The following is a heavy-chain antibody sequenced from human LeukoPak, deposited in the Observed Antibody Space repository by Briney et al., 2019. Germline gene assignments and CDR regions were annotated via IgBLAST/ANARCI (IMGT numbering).Heavy chain of an antibody. CDR1: GFTVYNNF. D-gene: IGHD1-14*01. V-gene: IGHV3-66*01. CDR2: IYSGGST. Sequence: GGSLRLSCAASGFTVYNNFMNWVRQAPGKGLEWVSVIYSGGSTNHADSVKGRFTISRDNSKNTLYLQLTSLRAKDTAVYYCTTGHFDSWGQGTLVTVSS. CDR3: TTGHFDS. J-gene: IGHJ4*02.